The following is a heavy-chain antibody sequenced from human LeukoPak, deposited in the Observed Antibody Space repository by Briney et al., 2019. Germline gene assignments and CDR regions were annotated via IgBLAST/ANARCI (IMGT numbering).Heavy chain of an antibody. CDR2: ISAYNGNT. CDR3: ARVGRSVVVPAAIKDYYYYYMDV. J-gene: IGHJ6*03. Sequence: ASVKVSCKASGYTFTSYGISWVRQAPGQGLEWMGWISAYNGNTNYAQKLQGRVTMTTDTSTSTAYMELRSLRSDDTAVYYCARVGRSVVVPAAIKDYYYYYMDVWGKGTTVTISS. CDR1: GYTFTSYG. D-gene: IGHD2-2*02. V-gene: IGHV1-18*01.